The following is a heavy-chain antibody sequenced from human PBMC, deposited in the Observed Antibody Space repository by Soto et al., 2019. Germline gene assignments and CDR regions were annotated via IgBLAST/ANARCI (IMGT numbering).Heavy chain of an antibody. D-gene: IGHD6-13*01. CDR1: GLTFSSYA. V-gene: IGHV3-23*01. CDR3: AYSSTPFDY. J-gene: IGHJ4*02. CDR2: ISGSGGST. Sequence: GGSLKLSCAASGLTFSSYAMSWFRQAPGKGLEWVSAISGSGGSTYYADSVKGRFTISRDNSKNTLYLQMNSLRAEDTAVYYCAYSSTPFDYWGQGTLVTVSS.